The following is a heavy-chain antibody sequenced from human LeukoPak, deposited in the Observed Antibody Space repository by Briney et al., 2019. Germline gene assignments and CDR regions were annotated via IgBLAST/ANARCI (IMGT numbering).Heavy chain of an antibody. CDR3: ARGPMVRGVIIRRSKSGYFDY. CDR2: ISKNGIRT. J-gene: IGHJ4*02. D-gene: IGHD3-10*01. CDR1: GFTFSSYA. V-gene: IGHV3-64*01. Sequence: GGSLRLSCAASGFTFSSYAMHWVRQAPGKGLEYVSGISKNGIRTYYANSVKGRFTISRDNAKNSLYLQMNSLRAEDTAVYYCARGPMVRGVIIRRSKSGYFDYWGQGTLVTVSS.